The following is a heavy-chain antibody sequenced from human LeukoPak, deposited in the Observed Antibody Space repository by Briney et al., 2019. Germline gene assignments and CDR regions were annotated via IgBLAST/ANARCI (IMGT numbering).Heavy chain of an antibody. CDR2: IYWNDDK. Sequence: GSGPTLVNPTQTLTLTCTFSGFSLSTSGVGVGWIRQPPGKALEWLALIYWNDDKRYSPSLKSRLTITKDTSKNQVVLTMTNMDPVDTATYYCAHLTTMIVVVITGGYYFDYWGQGTLVTVSS. CDR1: GFSLSTSGVG. J-gene: IGHJ4*02. D-gene: IGHD3-22*01. CDR3: AHLTTMIVVVITGGYYFDY. V-gene: IGHV2-5*01.